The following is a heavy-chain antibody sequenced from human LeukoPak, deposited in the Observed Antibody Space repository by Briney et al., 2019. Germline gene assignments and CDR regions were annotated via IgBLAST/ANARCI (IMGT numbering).Heavy chain of an antibody. J-gene: IGHJ4*02. D-gene: IGHD3-3*01. CDR1: GGSISSGDYY. CDR3: ASWPRDFWSGYALDY. Sequence: SETLSLTCTVSGGSISSGDYYWSWIRQPPGKGLEWIGYIYYSGSTNYNPSLKSRVTISVDTSKNQFSLKLSSVTAADTAVYYCASWPRDFWSGYALDYWGQGTLVTVSS. CDR2: IYYSGST. V-gene: IGHV4-61*08.